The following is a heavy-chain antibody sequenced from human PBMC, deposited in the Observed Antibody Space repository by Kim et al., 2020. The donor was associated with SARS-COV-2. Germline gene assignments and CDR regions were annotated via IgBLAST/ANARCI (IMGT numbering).Heavy chain of an antibody. J-gene: IGHJ4*02. CDR3: ARALVRYGAYFDY. CDR2: ISYDGSNK. D-gene: IGHD4-17*01. Sequence: GGSLRLSCAASGFTFSSYAMHWVRQAPGKGLEWVAVISYDGSNKYYADSVKGRFTISRDNSKNTLYLQMNSLRAEDTAVYYCARALVRYGAYFDYWAQGT. V-gene: IGHV3-30*04. CDR1: GFTFSSYA.